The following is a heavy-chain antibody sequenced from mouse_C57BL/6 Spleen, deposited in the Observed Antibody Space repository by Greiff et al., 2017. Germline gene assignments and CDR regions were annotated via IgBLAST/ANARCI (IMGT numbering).Heavy chain of an antibody. V-gene: IGHV1-64*01. CDR2: IHPNSGST. CDR3: ARPPYDYDVDYAMDY. CDR1: GYTFTSYW. Sequence: QVQLQQSGAELVKPGASVKLSCKASGYTFTSYWMHWVKQRPGQGLEWIGMIHPNSGSTNYNEKFKSKATLTVDKSSSTAYMQLSSLTSEDSAVYYCARPPYDYDVDYAMDYWGQGTSVTVSS. J-gene: IGHJ4*01. D-gene: IGHD2-4*01.